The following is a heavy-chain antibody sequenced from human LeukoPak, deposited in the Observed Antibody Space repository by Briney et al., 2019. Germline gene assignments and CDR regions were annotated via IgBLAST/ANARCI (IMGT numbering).Heavy chain of an antibody. V-gene: IGHV4-61*01. CDR1: GGSVSSDIYY. Sequence: SETPSLTCTVSGGSVSSDIYYWTWIRQPPGKGLEWIGYIYDSGSTNYNPSLKSRVTVSVDTSKNQFSLKLSSVTAADTAVYYCASLPCGGDCYWTTWGQGTLVTVSS. J-gene: IGHJ4*02. D-gene: IGHD2-21*02. CDR2: IYDSGST. CDR3: ASLPCGGDCYWTT.